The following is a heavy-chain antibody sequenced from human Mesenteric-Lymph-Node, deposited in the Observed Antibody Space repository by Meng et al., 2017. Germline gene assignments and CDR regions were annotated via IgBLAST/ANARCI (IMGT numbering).Heavy chain of an antibody. Sequence: VPLGGAGGGVVKTGGSLRLSCAASGFTFRAYYMTWIRQPPGQRWEWLASISPTGGSLYYADSVKGRFSISRDNAKSSLSLQMNSLRVEDTAVYYCAKSRHSSSWYFNFDYWGQGTLVTVSS. CDR1: GFTFRAYY. V-gene: IGHV3-11*04. D-gene: IGHD6-13*01. CDR3: AKSRHSSSWYFNFDY. J-gene: IGHJ4*02. CDR2: ISPTGGSL.